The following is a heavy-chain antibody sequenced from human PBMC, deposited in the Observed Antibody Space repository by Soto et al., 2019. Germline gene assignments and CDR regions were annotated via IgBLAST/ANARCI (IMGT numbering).Heavy chain of an antibody. D-gene: IGHD2-8*02. CDR3: ARDKITGLFDY. V-gene: IGHV4-34*01. Sequence: QVQLQQWGAGLLKPSETLSLTCAVYGGSFSGYYWTWLRQPPGTGLEGIGEINHSGSTNYNPSLKSRVTISVDTATNQFSLKLTSVSAAGTAVYYCARDKITGLFDYWDQGTLVSVSS. CDR1: GGSFSGYY. J-gene: IGHJ4*02. CDR2: INHSGST.